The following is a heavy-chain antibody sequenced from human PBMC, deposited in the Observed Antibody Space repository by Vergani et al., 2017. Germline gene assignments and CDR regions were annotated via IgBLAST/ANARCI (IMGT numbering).Heavy chain of an antibody. CDR1: GFTFSSYG. CDR3: AKDAHVEVYYYYDMDV. Sequence: SGVVFFPPFSSLILSCAASGFTFSSYGMHLFLQAPGKGLEWVAVISYDGIHHYYADSVKGRLTSSRDNSKNTLYLQMNSLRAEDTAVYYCAKDAHVEVYYYYDMDVWGKGTTVTVSS. CDR2: ISYDGIHH. J-gene: IGHJ6*03. V-gene: IGHV3-30*18. D-gene: IGHD3-3*01.